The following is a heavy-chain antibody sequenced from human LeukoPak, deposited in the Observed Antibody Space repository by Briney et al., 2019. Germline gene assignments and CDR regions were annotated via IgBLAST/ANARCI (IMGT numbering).Heavy chain of an antibody. CDR1: GFTFSSYD. Sequence: GSLRLSCAGSGFTFSSYDMSWVRQAPGKGLEWVSSISGSGATTFYADSVKGRFTISRDNSKNTLYVQMNSLRADDSAVYYCAKVPSTLKYNYFGPWGQGTLATVSS. CDR3: AKVPSTLKYNYFGP. J-gene: IGHJ5*02. CDR2: ISGSGATT. D-gene: IGHD2/OR15-2a*01. V-gene: IGHV3-23*01.